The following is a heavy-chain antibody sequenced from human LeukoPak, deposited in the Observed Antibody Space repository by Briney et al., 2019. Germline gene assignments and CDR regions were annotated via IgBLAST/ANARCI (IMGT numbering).Heavy chain of an antibody. Sequence: PGGSLRLSCAASGFTFSSYAMSWVRQAPGKGLEWVSAISGSGGSTYYADSVKGRFTISRDNSKNTLYLQMNSLRAEDTAVYYCAKDRSGELYPNYFDYWGQGTLVTVSS. V-gene: IGHV3-23*01. J-gene: IGHJ4*02. CDR1: GFTFSSYA. CDR3: AKDRSGELYPNYFDY. D-gene: IGHD3-10*01. CDR2: ISGSGGST.